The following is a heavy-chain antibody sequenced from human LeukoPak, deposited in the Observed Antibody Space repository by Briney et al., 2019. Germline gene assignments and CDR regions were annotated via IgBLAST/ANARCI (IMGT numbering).Heavy chain of an antibody. V-gene: IGHV3-48*01. D-gene: IGHD6-13*01. Sequence: PGGSLRLSCAASGFTFSSYSMNWVRQAPGKGLEWVSYISSSSSTIYYADSVKGRFTISRDNAKNSLYLQMNSLRAEDTAVYYCARGDAAAAQPEYAFDIWGQGTMVTVSS. CDR2: ISSSSSTI. J-gene: IGHJ3*02. CDR3: ARGDAAAAQPEYAFDI. CDR1: GFTFSSYS.